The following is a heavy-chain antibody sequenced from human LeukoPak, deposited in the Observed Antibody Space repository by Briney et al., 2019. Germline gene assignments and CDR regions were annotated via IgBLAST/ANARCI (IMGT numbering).Heavy chain of an antibody. CDR1: GFTFSSYG. V-gene: IGHV3-30*18. Sequence: GRSLRLSCAASGFTFSSYGMHWVRQAPGKGLEWVAVISYDGSNKYYADSVKGRFTISRDNSKNTLYLQMNSLRAEDTAVYYCAKDGFDWLLYKSYYYYMDVWGKGTTVTVSS. J-gene: IGHJ6*03. D-gene: IGHD3-9*01. CDR2: ISYDGSNK. CDR3: AKDGFDWLLYKSYYYYMDV.